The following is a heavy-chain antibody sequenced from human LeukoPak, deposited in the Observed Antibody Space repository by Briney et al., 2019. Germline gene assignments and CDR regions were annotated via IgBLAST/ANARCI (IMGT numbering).Heavy chain of an antibody. Sequence: SVKVSCKASGGTFSSYTISWVRQAPGQGLEWMGRIIPILGISNYAQKFQGRVTITADKSTSTAYMELSSLRSEDTAVYYCAIDCSSTSCYQGNVYWGQGTLVTVSS. CDR3: AIDCSSTSCYQGNVY. J-gene: IGHJ4*02. CDR1: GGTFSSYT. V-gene: IGHV1-69*02. D-gene: IGHD2-2*01. CDR2: IIPILGIS.